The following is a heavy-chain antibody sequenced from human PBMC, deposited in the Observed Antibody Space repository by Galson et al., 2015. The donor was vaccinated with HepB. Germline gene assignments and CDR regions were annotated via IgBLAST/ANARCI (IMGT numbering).Heavy chain of an antibody. Sequence: QSGAEVKQPGESLRISCKGSGYSFTTYWISWVRQMPGKGLEWMGRIDPSDSYTNYSPSFQGHVTISADKSISTAYLQWSSLKASDTAMYYCARYGSRAPAVTTDWYFDLWGRGTLVTVSS. D-gene: IGHD4-17*01. CDR1: GYSFTTYW. CDR2: IDPSDSYT. J-gene: IGHJ2*01. CDR3: ARYGSRAPAVTTDWYFDL. V-gene: IGHV5-10-1*01.